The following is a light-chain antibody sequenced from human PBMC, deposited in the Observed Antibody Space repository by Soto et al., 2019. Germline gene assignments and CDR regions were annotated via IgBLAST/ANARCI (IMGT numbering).Light chain of an antibody. Sequence: QSVVTQPPSVSGAPGQRVTISCTGSSSNIGAGYDVHWYQQLPGKAPKHLIYGNTNRHSGVPDRFSGSKSGTSASLAITGLQAEDEADYCCLSFDSSLSVVFGGGTKVTVL. V-gene: IGLV1-40*01. CDR3: LSFDSSLSVV. J-gene: IGLJ2*01. CDR1: SSNIGAGYD. CDR2: GNT.